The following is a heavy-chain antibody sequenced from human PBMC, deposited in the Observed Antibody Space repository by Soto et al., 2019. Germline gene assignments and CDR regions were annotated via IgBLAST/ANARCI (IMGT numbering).Heavy chain of an antibody. CDR3: ARNAVYDFWSGYHNNWFDP. CDR2: IYYSGST. D-gene: IGHD3-3*01. CDR1: GGSISSYY. V-gene: IGHV4-59*01. J-gene: IGHJ5*02. Sequence: PSETLSLTCTVSGGSISSYYWSWIRQPPGKGLEWIGYIYYSGSTNYNPSLKSRVTISVDTSKNQFSLKLSSVTAADTAVYYCARNAVYDFWSGYHNNWFDPWDQ.